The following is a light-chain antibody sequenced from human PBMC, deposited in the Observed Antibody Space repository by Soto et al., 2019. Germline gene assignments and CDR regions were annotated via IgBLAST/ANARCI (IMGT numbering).Light chain of an antibody. Sequence: EIVLTQSPGTLSLSPGERATLSCRASQSVSSSYLAWYQQKPGQAPRLLIYDASSRATGIPDRFSGSGSGTDLSLTISRLEPEDSAVYYCQQYSSSPTFGQGTKVEIK. V-gene: IGKV3-20*01. J-gene: IGKJ1*01. CDR3: QQYSSSPT. CDR2: DAS. CDR1: QSVSSSY.